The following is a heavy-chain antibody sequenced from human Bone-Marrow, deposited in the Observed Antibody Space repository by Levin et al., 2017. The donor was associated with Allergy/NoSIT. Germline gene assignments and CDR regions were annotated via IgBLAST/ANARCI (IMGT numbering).Heavy chain of an antibody. CDR3: AITGTSLPAFDH. Sequence: PGGSLRLSCEASGFSISAHVVSWVRQAPGKGPEWVSAINSDSTAAHYKDSVKGRFTISRDNSRNSVSLQLNNLRAEDTAVYYCAITGTSLPAFDHWGQGALVTVSS. CDR1: GFSISAHV. J-gene: IGHJ4*02. V-gene: IGHV3-23*05. D-gene: IGHD4-17*01. CDR2: INSDSTAA.